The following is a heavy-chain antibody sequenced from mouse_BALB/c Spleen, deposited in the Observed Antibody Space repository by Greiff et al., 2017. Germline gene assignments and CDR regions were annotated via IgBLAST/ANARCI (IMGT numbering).Heavy chain of an antibody. Sequence: VQLQQSGPGLVKPSQSLSLTCSVTGYSITSGYYWNWIRQFPGNKLEWMGYISYDGSNNYNPSLKNRISITRDTSKNQFFLKLNSVTTEDTATYYCARGGNYLYYFDYWGQGTTLTVSS. J-gene: IGHJ2*01. V-gene: IGHV3-6*02. CDR3: ARGGNYLYYFDY. CDR1: GYSITSGYY. D-gene: IGHD2-1*01. CDR2: ISYDGSN.